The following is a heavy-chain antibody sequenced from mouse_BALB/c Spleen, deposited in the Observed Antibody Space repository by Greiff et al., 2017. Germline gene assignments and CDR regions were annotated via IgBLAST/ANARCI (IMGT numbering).Heavy chain of an antibody. CDR3: ARKSYYFDY. D-gene: IGHD1-3*01. Sequence: EVKVVESGGDLVKPGGSLKLSCAASGFTFSSYGMSWVRQTPDKRLEWVATISSGGSYTYYPDSVKGRFTISRDNAKNTLYLQMSSLKSEDTAMYYCARKSYYFDYWGQGTTLTVSS. CDR2: ISSGGSYT. J-gene: IGHJ2*01. CDR1: GFTFSSYG. V-gene: IGHV5-6*01.